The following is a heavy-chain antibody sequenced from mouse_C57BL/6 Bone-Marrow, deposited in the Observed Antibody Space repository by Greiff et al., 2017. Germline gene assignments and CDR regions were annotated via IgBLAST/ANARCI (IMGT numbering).Heavy chain of an antibody. Sequence: EVKLMESGAELVKPGASVKLSCTASGFNIKDYYMHWVKQRTEQGLEWIGRIDPEDGETKYAPKFQGKATITADTSSNTADLQLSSLTSEDTAVDYCAREFTTVVGDYWGQGTTLTVSS. D-gene: IGHD1-1*01. J-gene: IGHJ2*01. CDR3: AREFTTVVGDY. V-gene: IGHV14-2*01. CDR1: GFNIKDYY. CDR2: IDPEDGET.